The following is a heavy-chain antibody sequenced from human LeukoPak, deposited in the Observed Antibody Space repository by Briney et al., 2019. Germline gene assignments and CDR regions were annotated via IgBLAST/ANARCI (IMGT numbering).Heavy chain of an antibody. CDR1: GFTFDDYG. J-gene: IGHJ3*02. D-gene: IGHD5-24*01. Sequence: PGGSLRLSCAASGFTFDDYGMSWVRQPPGKGLEWVSAISGSGGSTYYADSVKGRFTISRDNSKNTLYLQMNSLRAEDTAVYYCAKLFRWLQDAFDIWGQGTMVTVSS. CDR3: AKLFRWLQDAFDI. V-gene: IGHV3-23*01. CDR2: ISGSGGST.